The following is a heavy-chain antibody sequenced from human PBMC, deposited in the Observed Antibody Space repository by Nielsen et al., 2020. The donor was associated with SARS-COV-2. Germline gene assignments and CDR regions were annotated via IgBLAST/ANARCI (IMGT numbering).Heavy chain of an antibody. CDR2: IYYSGST. J-gene: IGHJ1*01. D-gene: IGHD6-19*01. CDR1: GGSISSYY. V-gene: IGHV4-59*01. Sequence: SETLSLTCTVSGGSISSYYWSWIRQPPGKGLEWIGYIYYSGSTNYNPSLKSRVTISVDTSKNQFSLKLSSVTAADTAVYYCARDVLGQWLFAQHWGQGTLVTVSS. CDR3: ARDVLGQWLFAQH.